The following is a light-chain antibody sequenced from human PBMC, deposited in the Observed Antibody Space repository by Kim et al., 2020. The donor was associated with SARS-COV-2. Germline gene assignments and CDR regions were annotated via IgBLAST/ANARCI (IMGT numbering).Light chain of an antibody. CDR1: QGISSY. CDR3: QQLDSYPRT. J-gene: IGKJ4*01. V-gene: IGKV1-9*01. CDR2: GAS. Sequence: IQLTQSPSSLSASVGDRVTITCRASQGISSYLAWYQQKPGKAPKLLIYGASTLQSGVSSRFSGSGSGTDFTLTISSLQPEDSATYYCQQLDSYPRTFGGGTKLEIK.